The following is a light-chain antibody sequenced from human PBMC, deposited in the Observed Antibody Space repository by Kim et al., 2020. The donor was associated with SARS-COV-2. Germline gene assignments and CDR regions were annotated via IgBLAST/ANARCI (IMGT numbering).Light chain of an antibody. Sequence: QSVLTQPPSASGTPGQRVTISCSGSSSNIGSNYVYWYQQLPGTAPNLLIYRNNQRPSGVPDRFSGSKSGTTASLAISGLRSEDEADYYCVAWDDSLSGPVFGGGTKLTVL. J-gene: IGLJ3*02. V-gene: IGLV1-47*01. CDR2: RNN. CDR1: SSNIGSNY. CDR3: VAWDDSLSGPV.